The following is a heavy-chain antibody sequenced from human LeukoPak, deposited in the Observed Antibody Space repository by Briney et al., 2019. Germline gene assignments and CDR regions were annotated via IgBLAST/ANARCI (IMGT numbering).Heavy chain of an antibody. Sequence: PSETLSLTCAVYGGSFSGYYWSWIRQPPEKGLEWIGEINHSGSTNYNPSLKSRVTISVDTSKNQFSLKLSSVTAADTAVYYCARGSRYYSNYDYWGQGTLVTVSS. CDR3: ARGSRYYSNYDY. V-gene: IGHV4-34*01. CDR1: GGSFSGYY. D-gene: IGHD4-11*01. J-gene: IGHJ4*02. CDR2: INHSGST.